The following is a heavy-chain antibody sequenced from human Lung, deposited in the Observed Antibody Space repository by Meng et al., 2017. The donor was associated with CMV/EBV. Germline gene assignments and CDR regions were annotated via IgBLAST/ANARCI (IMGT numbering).Heavy chain of an antibody. CDR1: GLSLSSSGVG. CDR3: AHESSGTYFDY. CDR2: IYWDDDK. D-gene: IGHD3-22*01. V-gene: IGHV2-5*02. J-gene: IGHJ4*02. Sequence: TLVESGPTVVKTTRTLSLACTFAGLSLSSSGVGVCWIRQPPGKALWWLAIIYWDDDKRYRPYLKSRVTITTDTSKNPVVLTMTNMDPVDTAAYYCAHESSGTYFDYWGQGTLVTVSS.